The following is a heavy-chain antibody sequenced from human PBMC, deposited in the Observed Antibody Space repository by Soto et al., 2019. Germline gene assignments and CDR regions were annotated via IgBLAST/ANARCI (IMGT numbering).Heavy chain of an antibody. V-gene: IGHV6-1*01. CDR1: LDCVSSTSAS. CDR3: ARLLEGGYYYYGMDF. CDR2: TYYRSKWYN. D-gene: IGHD1-1*01. J-gene: IGHJ6*02. Sequence: SQTPSLTCAISLDCVSSTSASWNCIRQSPSRGLEWLGRTYYRSKWYNDYAVSVKSRITISPDTSKNQFSLQLNSVTPEDTAVYYCARLLEGGYYYYGMDFWGQGTMVTVSS.